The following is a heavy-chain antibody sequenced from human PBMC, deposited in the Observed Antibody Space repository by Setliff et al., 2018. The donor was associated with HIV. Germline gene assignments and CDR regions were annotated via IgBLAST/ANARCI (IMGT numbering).Heavy chain of an antibody. J-gene: IGHJ1*01. Sequence: GASVKVSCKASGYTFTGYYMHWVRQAPGQGLEWMGWINPNNGGTNYAQKFQGRVTMTRDTSVSTAYMELSRLRSDDTAVYYCARGRIGMGSNDYYFAGIYFQHWGQGTLVTVSA. D-gene: IGHD3-22*01. CDR1: GYTFTGYY. CDR3: ARGRIGMGSNDYYFAGIYFQH. V-gene: IGHV1-2*02. CDR2: INPNNGGT.